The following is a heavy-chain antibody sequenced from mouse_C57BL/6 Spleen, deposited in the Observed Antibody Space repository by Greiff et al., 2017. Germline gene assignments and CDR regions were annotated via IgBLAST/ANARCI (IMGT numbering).Heavy chain of an antibody. CDR1: GYAFSSYW. CDR2: IYPGDGDT. V-gene: IGHV1-80*01. J-gene: IGHJ4*01. Sequence: QVQLQQSGAELVKPGASVKISCKASGYAFSSYWMNWVKQRPGKGLEWIGQIYPGDGDTNYNGKFKGKATLTADKSSSTAYMQLSSLTSEDSAVYFCARRWLLRAMDYWGQGTSVTESS. CDR3: ARRWLLRAMDY. D-gene: IGHD2-3*01.